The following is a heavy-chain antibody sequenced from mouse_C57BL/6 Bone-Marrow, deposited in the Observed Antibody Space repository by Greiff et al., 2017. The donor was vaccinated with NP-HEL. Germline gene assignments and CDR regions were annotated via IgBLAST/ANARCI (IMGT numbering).Heavy chain of an antibody. Sequence: EVQRVESGGGLVQPKGSLKLSCAASGFTFNTYAMHWVRQAPGKGLEWVARIRSKRSNYATYYADSVKDRFTISRDDSQSMLYLQVNNLKTEDTAMYYCVRRSTGTAKDYWGQGTSVTVSS. CDR3: VRRSTGTAKDY. D-gene: IGHD4-1*02. V-gene: IGHV10-3*01. CDR1: GFTFNTYA. CDR2: IRSKRSNYAT. J-gene: IGHJ4*01.